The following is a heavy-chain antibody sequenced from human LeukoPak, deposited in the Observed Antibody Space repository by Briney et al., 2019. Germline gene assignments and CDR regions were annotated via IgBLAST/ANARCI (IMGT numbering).Heavy chain of an antibody. CDR2: IYPSGTT. CDR1: GGPINSGTYY. V-gene: IGHV4-61*02. Sequence: SETLSLTCTVSGGPINSGTYYWSWIRQPAGKGLEWIGRIYPSGTTNYNPPLKSRVTISVDTSKNQFSLKLSSVTAADTAVYYCARAWGGGDFDYWGQGTLVTVSS. D-gene: IGHD3-16*01. J-gene: IGHJ4*02. CDR3: ARAWGGGDFDY.